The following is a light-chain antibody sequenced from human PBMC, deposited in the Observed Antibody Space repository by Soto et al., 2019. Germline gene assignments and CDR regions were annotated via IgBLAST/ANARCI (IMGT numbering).Light chain of an antibody. CDR1: QSMTRTY. V-gene: IGKV3-20*01. J-gene: IGKJ2*01. CDR2: AAS. CDR3: HQYDNAPQT. Sequence: EIALTQSPDTLCLSSGERATISCRASQSMTRTYIAWYQKKPGQAPRLLIYAASIRAPGIPDKFSGTGSGTDYSLTIDRLEPEDSAVYYCHQYDNAPQTFGQGTKV.